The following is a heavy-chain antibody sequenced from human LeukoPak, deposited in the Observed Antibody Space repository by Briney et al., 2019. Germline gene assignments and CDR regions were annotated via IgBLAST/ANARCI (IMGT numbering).Heavy chain of an antibody. V-gene: IGHV1-18*01. J-gene: IGHJ6*02. CDR2: VKSYNGNT. Sequence: GASVKVSCKASGYTFSSYGISWVRQAPGQGLEWMGWVKSYNGNTNYAQIFRGRVTMTTDTSTRTAYMELRSLRSDDTAVYYCARAGIAAAYGMDVWGQGTTVTVSS. CDR3: ARAGIAAAYGMDV. CDR1: GYTFSSYG. D-gene: IGHD6-13*01.